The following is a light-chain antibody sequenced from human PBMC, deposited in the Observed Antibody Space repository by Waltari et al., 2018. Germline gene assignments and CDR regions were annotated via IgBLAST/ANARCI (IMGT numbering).Light chain of an antibody. CDR1: QAISRS. Sequence: AIQLTQSPSSLSASVGDRVTMTCRASQAISRSVAWFQQKPGKVPKLLIFEASDLEDGVPSRFSGSGGGTRFTRTISSLQPEDFATYYCQHFYSYPSGFGQGTRLEIK. CDR3: QHFYSYPSG. J-gene: IGKJ5*01. CDR2: EAS. V-gene: IGKV1-13*02.